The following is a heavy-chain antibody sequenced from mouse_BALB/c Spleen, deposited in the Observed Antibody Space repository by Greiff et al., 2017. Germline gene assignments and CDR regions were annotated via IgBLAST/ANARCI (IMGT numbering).Heavy chain of an antibody. J-gene: IGHJ1*01. D-gene: IGHD2-1*01. CDR1: GYTFTSYW. CDR2: INPSNGRT. Sequence: QVQLQQPGAALVKPGASVKLSCKASGYTFTSYWMHWVKQRPGQGLAWIGEINPSNGRTTYNEKFKSKATLTVDKSSSTAYMQLSSLTSEDSAVYYCARVTPYWYFDVWGAGTTVTVAS. CDR3: ARVTPYWYFDV. V-gene: IGHV1S81*02.